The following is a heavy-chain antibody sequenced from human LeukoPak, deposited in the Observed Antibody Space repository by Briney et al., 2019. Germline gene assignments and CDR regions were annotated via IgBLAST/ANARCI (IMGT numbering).Heavy chain of an antibody. D-gene: IGHD2-21*02. CDR1: GFTFSSYD. J-gene: IGHJ3*02. V-gene: IGHV3-13*01. Sequence: PGGSLRLSCAASGFTFSSYDMHWVRQATGKGLEWDSAIGTAGDTYYPGSVKGRFTISRENAKNSLYLQMNSLRAGDTAVYYCARARPGDHTALDIWGQGTMVTASS. CDR3: ARARPGDHTALDI. CDR2: IGTAGDT.